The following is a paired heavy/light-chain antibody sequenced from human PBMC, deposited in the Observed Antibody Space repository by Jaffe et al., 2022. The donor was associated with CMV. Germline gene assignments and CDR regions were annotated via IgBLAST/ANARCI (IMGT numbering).Heavy chain of an antibody. CDR2: IYYSGST. CDR3: ARRTFDIVATKEGLWEDKSYYYMDV. D-gene: IGHD5-12*01. Sequence: QVQLQESGPGLVKPSETLSLTCTVSGGSISSYYWSWIRQPPGKGLEWIGYIYYSGSTNYNPSLKSRVTISVDTSKNQFSLKLSSVTAADTAVYYCARRTFDIVATKEGLWEDKSYYYMDVWGKGTTVTVSS. J-gene: IGHJ6*03. CDR1: GGSISSYY. V-gene: IGHV4-59*01.
Light chain of an antibody. CDR3: QSADSSGTEV. CDR1: ALPKQY. J-gene: IGLJ2*01. CDR2: KDS. Sequence: SYELTQPPSVSVSPGQTARITCSGDALPKQYAYWYQQKPGQAPVLVIYKDSERPSGIPERFSGSSSGTTVTLTISGVQAEDEADYYCQSADSSGTEVFGGGTKLTVL. V-gene: IGLV3-25*03.